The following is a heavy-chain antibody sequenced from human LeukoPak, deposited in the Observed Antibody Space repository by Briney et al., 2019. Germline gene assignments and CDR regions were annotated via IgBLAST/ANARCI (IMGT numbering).Heavy chain of an antibody. J-gene: IGHJ4*02. V-gene: IGHV3-7*01. D-gene: IGHD3-3*01. CDR2: IKQDGSEK. CDR3: ARADQYYDFWSAGWYFDY. Sequence: GGSLRLSCAASGFTFSSYWMSWVRQAPGEGLEWVAHIKQDGSEKYYVDSVKGRFTISRDNAKNSLYLQMNSLRAEDTAVYYCARADQYYDFWSAGWYFDYWGQGTLVTVSS. CDR1: GFTFSSYW.